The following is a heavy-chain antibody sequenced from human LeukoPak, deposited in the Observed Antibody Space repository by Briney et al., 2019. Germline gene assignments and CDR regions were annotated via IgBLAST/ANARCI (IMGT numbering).Heavy chain of an antibody. D-gene: IGHD5-24*01. CDR3: AKDLSADGYSSYYFDY. Sequence: GGSLRLSCAASGFTFSSYAMSWVRQAPGKGLEWVSTISGSGGSTYYADSVKGRFTISRDNSKNTLYLQMNSLRAEDTAVYYCAKDLSADGYSSYYFDYWGQGVLVTVSS. J-gene: IGHJ4*02. CDR1: GFTFSSYA. CDR2: ISGSGGST. V-gene: IGHV3-23*01.